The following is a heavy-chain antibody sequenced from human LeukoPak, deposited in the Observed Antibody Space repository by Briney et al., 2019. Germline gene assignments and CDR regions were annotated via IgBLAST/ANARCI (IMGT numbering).Heavy chain of an antibody. Sequence: QPGGSLRLSCAASGFTFSSYWMSWVRQAPGKGLEWVANIKQDGSEKYYVDSVKGRFTISRDNAKNSLYLQMNSLRAEDTAVYYCARESRDFWSGYYLFDYWGQGTLVTVSS. J-gene: IGHJ4*02. CDR2: IKQDGSEK. CDR1: GFTFSSYW. V-gene: IGHV3-7*01. CDR3: ARESRDFWSGYYLFDY. D-gene: IGHD3-3*01.